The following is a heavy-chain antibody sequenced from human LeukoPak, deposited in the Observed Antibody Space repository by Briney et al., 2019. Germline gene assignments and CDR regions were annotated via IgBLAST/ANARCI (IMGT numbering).Heavy chain of an antibody. V-gene: IGHV3-23*01. J-gene: IGHJ4*02. CDR2: ISGSGGST. D-gene: IGHD1-26*01. CDR3: AKDRFSGRAPSDY. CDR1: GGSVSSGSYY. Sequence: ETLSLTCTVSGGSVSSGSYYWSWVRQAPGKGLEWVSAISGSGGSTYYADSVKGRFTISRDNSKNTLYLQMNSLRAEDTAVYYCAKDRFSGRAPSDYWGQGTLVTVSS.